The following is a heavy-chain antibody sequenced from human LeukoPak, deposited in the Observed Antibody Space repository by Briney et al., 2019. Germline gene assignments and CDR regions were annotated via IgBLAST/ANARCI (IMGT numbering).Heavy chain of an antibody. CDR1: GYSFTSYW. CDR2: IYPGDSDT. D-gene: IGHD3-22*01. J-gene: IGHJ4*02. V-gene: IGHV5-51*01. Sequence: GESLKISCKGSGYSFTSYWIGWVRQMPGKGLEWMGIIYPGDSDTRYSPSFQGQVTISADKSISTAYLQWSSLKASDTAMYYCARLSPPRCSSGYPDYWGQGTLVTVSS. CDR3: ARLSPPRCSSGYPDY.